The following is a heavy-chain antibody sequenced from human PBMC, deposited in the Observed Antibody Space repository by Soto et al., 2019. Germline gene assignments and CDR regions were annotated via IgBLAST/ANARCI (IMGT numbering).Heavy chain of an antibody. CDR2: IRGGSGLT. Sequence: SLRLSCVGSGVTLSSSDMTWVRQAPGKGLEWVSAIRGGSGLTYYADSVEGRFTISRDNSKNTLYLQMNSLRAEDTAVYYCAKDPFVQWLVRTLGYYYYGMDVWGQGTTVTVSS. CDR3: AKDPFVQWLVRTLGYYYYGMDV. D-gene: IGHD6-19*01. CDR1: GVTLSSSD. V-gene: IGHV3-23*01. J-gene: IGHJ6*02.